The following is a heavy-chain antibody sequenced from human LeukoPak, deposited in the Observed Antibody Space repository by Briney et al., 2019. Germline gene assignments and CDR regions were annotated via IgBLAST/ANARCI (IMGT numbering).Heavy chain of an antibody. V-gene: IGHV1-69*05. CDR2: IIPILGTA. J-gene: IGHJ4*02. D-gene: IGHD6-13*01. CDR1: GGTFSSYA. Sequence: SVKVSCKASGGTFSSYAIIWVRQAPGQGLEWMGGIIPILGTANYAQKFQGRVTITTDESTSIAYMELSSLRSEDTAVYYCARGRAAAPRTEFDYWGQGTLVTVSS. CDR3: ARGRAAAPRTEFDY.